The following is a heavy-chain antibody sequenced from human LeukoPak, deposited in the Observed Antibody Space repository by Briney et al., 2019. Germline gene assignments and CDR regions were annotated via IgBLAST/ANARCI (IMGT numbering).Heavy chain of an antibody. CDR3: ARDAPTYYYDSSGCYSVAIHDAFDI. Sequence: PGRSLRLSCAASGFTFDDYGMSWVRQAPGKGLEWVSGITWNGGSTGYADSVKGRFTISRDNAKNSLYLQMNSLRAEDTALYYCARDAPTYYYDSSGCYSVAIHDAFDIWGQGTMVTVSS. V-gene: IGHV3-20*04. J-gene: IGHJ3*02. CDR1: GFTFDDYG. D-gene: IGHD3-22*01. CDR2: ITWNGGST.